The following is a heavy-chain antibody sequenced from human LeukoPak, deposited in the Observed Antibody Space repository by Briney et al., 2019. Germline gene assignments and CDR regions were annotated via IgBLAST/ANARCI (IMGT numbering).Heavy chain of an antibody. CDR2: IYHSGST. J-gene: IGHJ4*02. CDR1: GGSISSGGYS. V-gene: IGHV4-30-2*01. D-gene: IGHD3-3*01. CDR3: ARGEDFWSGYYTFHY. Sequence: SETLSLTCAVPGGSISSGGYSWSWIRQPPGKGLEWIGYIYHSGSTYYNPSLKSRVTISVDRSKNQFSLKLSSVTAADTAVYYCARGEDFWSGYYTFHYWGQGTLVTVSS.